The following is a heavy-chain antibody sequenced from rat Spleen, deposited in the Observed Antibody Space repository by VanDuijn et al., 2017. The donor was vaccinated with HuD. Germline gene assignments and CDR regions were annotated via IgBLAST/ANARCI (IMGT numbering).Heavy chain of an antibody. V-gene: IGHV5-20*01. CDR1: GFTFSDYY. Sequence: EVQLVESGGGLVQPGRSLKLSCAASGFTFSDYYMAWVRQAPTKGLEWVATISSDGGRNFYRDTVKGRFPISRDNAKSYLYRQMDSLRSEDTATYYGETRDNNYGYWGQGVMVTVSS. D-gene: IGHD1-10*01. CDR3: ETRDNNYGY. J-gene: IGHJ2*01. CDR2: ISSDGGRN.